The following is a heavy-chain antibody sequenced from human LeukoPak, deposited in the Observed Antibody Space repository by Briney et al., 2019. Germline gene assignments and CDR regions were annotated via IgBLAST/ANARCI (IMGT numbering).Heavy chain of an antibody. CDR3: ARDRYKQQLVPNDAFDI. CDR2: ISSSSSYI. D-gene: IGHD6-13*01. J-gene: IGHJ3*02. Sequence: GGSLRLSCAASGFTFSSYSMNWVRQAPGKGLEWVSSISSSSSYIYYADSVKARFTISRDNAKNSLYLQMNSLRAEDTAVYYCARDRYKQQLVPNDAFDIWGQGTMVTVSS. V-gene: IGHV3-21*01. CDR1: GFTFSSYS.